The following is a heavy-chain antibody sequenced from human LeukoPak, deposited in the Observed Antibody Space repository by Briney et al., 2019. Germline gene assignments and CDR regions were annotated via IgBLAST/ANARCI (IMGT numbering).Heavy chain of an antibody. CDR2: ISWNSGSI. CDR1: GFTFDDYA. Sequence: GRSLRLSCAASGFTFDDYAMHWVRQAPGKGLEWVSGISWNSGSIGYADSVKGRFTISRDNAKNSLYLQMNSLRAEDTALYYCARGPYYYDSSGYPWDYWGQGTLVTVSS. CDR3: ARGPYYYDSSGYPWDY. V-gene: IGHV3-9*01. D-gene: IGHD3-22*01. J-gene: IGHJ4*02.